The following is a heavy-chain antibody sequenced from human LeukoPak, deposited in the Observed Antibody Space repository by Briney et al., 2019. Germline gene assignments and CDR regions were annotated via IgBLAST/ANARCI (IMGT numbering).Heavy chain of an antibody. CDR2: ISSSSSYI. D-gene: IGHD3-10*01. V-gene: IGHV3-21*01. CDR3: ARSLLWFGANLIWFDS. J-gene: IGHJ5*01. CDR1: EFTFSSYT. Sequence: GGSLRLSRAASEFTFSSYTMNRVRQAPGKGLEWVSSISSSSSYIYYADSVKGRFTISRDNAKNSLYLQMNSLRADDTAVYYCARSLLWFGANLIWFDSWGQGTLVTVSS.